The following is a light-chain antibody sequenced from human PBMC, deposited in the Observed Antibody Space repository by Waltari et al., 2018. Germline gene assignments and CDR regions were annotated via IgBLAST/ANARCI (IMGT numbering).Light chain of an antibody. V-gene: IGLV2-8*01. CDR3: SSYAGSNNYV. Sequence: QSALTQPPSASGSPGQSVTISCTGTASDVGGYRYVSWCQQHPGNSPTRIIFAVSKRPSGVPVRCFGSQAGNTASLTVSGLQAEDEADYYCSSYAGSNNYVFGTGTKVTVL. CDR2: AVS. J-gene: IGLJ1*01. CDR1: ASDVGGYRY.